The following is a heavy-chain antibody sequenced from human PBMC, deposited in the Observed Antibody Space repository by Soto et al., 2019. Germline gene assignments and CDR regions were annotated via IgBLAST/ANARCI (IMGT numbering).Heavy chain of an antibody. CDR2: IWYDGINK. CDR1: GFTFSSHG. Sequence: GGSLRLSCAASGFTFSSHGMHWVRQAPGKGLEWVAVIWYDGINKYYADSVKGRFTISRDNSKNTLYLQMNSLRVEDTAVYYCARLIVAASGTGFSEYGMDVWGQGTTVTVSS. V-gene: IGHV3-33*01. D-gene: IGHD6-13*01. J-gene: IGHJ6*02. CDR3: ARLIVAASGTGFSEYGMDV.